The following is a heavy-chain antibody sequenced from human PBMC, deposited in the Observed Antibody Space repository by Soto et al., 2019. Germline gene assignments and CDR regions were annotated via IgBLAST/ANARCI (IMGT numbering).Heavy chain of an antibody. J-gene: IGHJ6*02. CDR1: GGTFSSYA. CDR3: ASRGPYYYYYGMDV. V-gene: IGHV1-69*13. CDR2: IIPIFGTA. D-gene: IGHD6-25*01. Sequence: SVKVSCKASGGTFSSYAISWVRQAPGQGLEWMGGIIPIFGTANYAQKFQGRVTITADESTSTAYMELSSLRSEDTAVYYCASRGPYYYYYGMDVWGQGTTVTVSS.